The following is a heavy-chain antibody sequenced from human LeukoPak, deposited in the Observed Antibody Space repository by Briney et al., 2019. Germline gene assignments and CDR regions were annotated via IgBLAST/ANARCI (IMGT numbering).Heavy chain of an antibody. Sequence: GASVKVSCKASGYTFTGYYMHWVRQAPGQGLEWMGWINPNSGGTNYAQKFQGRVTMTRDTSISTAYMELSRLRSDDTAVYHCARVQWSQPHPDVWGKGTTVTVSS. CDR3: ARVQWSQPHPDV. V-gene: IGHV1-2*02. CDR1: GYTFTGYY. J-gene: IGHJ6*04. CDR2: INPNSGGT. D-gene: IGHD3-10*01.